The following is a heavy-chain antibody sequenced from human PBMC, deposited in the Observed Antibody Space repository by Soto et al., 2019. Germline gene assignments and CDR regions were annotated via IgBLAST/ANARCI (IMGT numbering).Heavy chain of an antibody. J-gene: IGHJ4*02. CDR3: ASHPDSDYGSGSFPGLRYYFDY. V-gene: IGHV4-30-4*01. CDR2: IYYSGST. Sequence: SETLSLTCTVSGGSISSGDYYWSWIRQPPGKGLEWIGYIYYSGSTYYNPSLKSRVTISVDTSKNQFSLKLSSVTAADTAVYYCASHPDSDYGSGSFPGLRYYFDYWAREPWSPSPQ. CDR1: GGSISSGDYY. D-gene: IGHD3-10*01.